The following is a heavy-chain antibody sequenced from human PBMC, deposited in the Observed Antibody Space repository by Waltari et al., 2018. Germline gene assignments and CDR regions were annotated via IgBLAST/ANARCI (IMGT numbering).Heavy chain of an antibody. CDR2: IIPIFGTA. J-gene: IGHJ4*02. D-gene: IGHD3-22*01. Sequence: QVQLVQSGAEVKKPGSSVKVSCKASGGTFSSYAISWVRQAPGQGLEWMGGIIPIFGTANYAQKFQGRVTITTDESTSTAYMELSSLRSEDTAVYYCASDRYYYDSSGYYPFDYWGQGTLVTVSS. CDR3: ASDRYYYDSSGYYPFDY. V-gene: IGHV1-69*05. CDR1: GGTFSSYA.